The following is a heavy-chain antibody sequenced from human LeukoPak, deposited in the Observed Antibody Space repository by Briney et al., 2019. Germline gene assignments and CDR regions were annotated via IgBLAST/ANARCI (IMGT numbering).Heavy chain of an antibody. CDR1: RLTLNNYV. D-gene: IGHD3-9*01. J-gene: IGHJ4*02. CDR2: INGEYGDT. CDR3: AKTTHSDIYTGLDY. Sequence: GGSLTLSCALSRLTLNNYVISGVRQAPGKGPEWVSGINGEYGDTQYAASVGGRFTLYRDNSRDTLSLQTNSLSAEVTAKDYCAKTTHSDIYTGLDYWGQASLVSVSS. V-gene: IGHV3-23*01.